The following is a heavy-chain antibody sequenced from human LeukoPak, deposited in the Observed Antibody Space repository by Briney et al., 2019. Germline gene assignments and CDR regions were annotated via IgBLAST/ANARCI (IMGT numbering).Heavy chain of an antibody. CDR2: ISGSGIST. Sequence: PGGSLRLSCAAAGFTFSDYGMNWVRQAPGKGLEWVSGISGSGISTYYADSVKGRFSISRDNSKNTLYLQMNSLRAEDTAVYYCAKHSSGWYYNWFDPWGQGTLVTVSS. V-gene: IGHV3-23*01. CDR3: AKHSSGWYYNWFDP. D-gene: IGHD6-19*01. J-gene: IGHJ5*02. CDR1: GFTFSDYG.